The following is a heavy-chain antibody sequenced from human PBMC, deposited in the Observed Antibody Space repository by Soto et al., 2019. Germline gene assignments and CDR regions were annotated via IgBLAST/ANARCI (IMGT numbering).Heavy chain of an antibody. CDR3: ARDPARGDLFDY. CDR2: INSDGSST. Sequence: GGSLRLSCAPSGFTFSSYWMHWVRQAPGKGLVWVSRINSDGSSTSYADSVKGRFTISRDNAKNTLYLQMNSLRAEDTAVYYCARDPARGDLFDYWGQGTLVTVSS. D-gene: IGHD4-17*01. CDR1: GFTFSSYW. V-gene: IGHV3-74*01. J-gene: IGHJ4*02.